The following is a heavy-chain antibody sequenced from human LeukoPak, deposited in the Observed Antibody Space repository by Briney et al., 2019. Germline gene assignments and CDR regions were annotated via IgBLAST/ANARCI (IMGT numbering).Heavy chain of an antibody. D-gene: IGHD5-24*01. CDR1: GFXFSNYA. Sequence: GRSLRLSCAASGFXFSNYAVHWVRQAPGKGQEWVAIISFDGSNKEYADSVKGRFTVSRDNSKNTLYLQMNSLRVDDTAVYYCARDPRWLQCFDYWGQGTLVTVSS. J-gene: IGHJ4*02. CDR3: ARDPRWLQCFDY. V-gene: IGHV3-30*04. CDR2: ISFDGSNK.